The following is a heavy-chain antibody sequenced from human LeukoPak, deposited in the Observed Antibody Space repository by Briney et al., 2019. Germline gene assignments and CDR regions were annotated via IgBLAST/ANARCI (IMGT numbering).Heavy chain of an antibody. CDR3: GGDWKLDY. CDR1: GFTFNKYP. V-gene: IGHV3-23*01. D-gene: IGHD2-21*01. CDR2: ISDNGGDR. J-gene: IGHJ4*02. Sequence: PGGSLRLSCAASGFTFNKYPMSWVRQAPGKGLEWVSAISDNGGDRKYAGSVKGRFTISRDNSKNTLYLQMNSLRAEDTAIYYCGGDWKLDYWGQGDLATVSS.